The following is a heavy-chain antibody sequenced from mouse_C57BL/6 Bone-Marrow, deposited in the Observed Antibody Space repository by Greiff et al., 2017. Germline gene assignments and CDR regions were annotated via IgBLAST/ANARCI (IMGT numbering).Heavy chain of an antibody. D-gene: IGHD2-5*01. CDR1: GYAFSSYW. J-gene: IGHJ3*01. Sequence: LQQSGASVKISCKASGYAFSSYWMNWVKQRPGKGLEWIGQIYPGDGDTNYNGKFKGKATLTADKSSSTAYMQLSSLTSEDSAVYFCARDGYSNYPFAYWGQGTLVTVSA. CDR3: ARDGYSNYPFAY. CDR2: IYPGDGDT. V-gene: IGHV1-80*01.